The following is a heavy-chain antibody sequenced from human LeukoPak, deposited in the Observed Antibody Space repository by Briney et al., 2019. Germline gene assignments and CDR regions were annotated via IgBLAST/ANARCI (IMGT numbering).Heavy chain of an antibody. V-gene: IGHV3-48*01. CDR3: ARYYDFWSSSYYYYMDV. Sequence: GGSLRLSCIVSGFTFSSFHMNWVRQAPGKGLEWVSYISSSSSTIYYADSVKGRFTISRDNAKDSLYLQMNSLRAEDTAVYYCARYYDFWSSSYYYYMDVWGKGTTVTVSS. D-gene: IGHD3-3*01. J-gene: IGHJ6*03. CDR2: ISSSSSTI. CDR1: GFTFSSFH.